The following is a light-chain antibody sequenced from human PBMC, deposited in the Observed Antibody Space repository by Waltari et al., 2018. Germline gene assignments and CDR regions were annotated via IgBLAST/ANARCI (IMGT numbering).Light chain of an antibody. J-gene: IGLJ1*01. CDR2: DVS. V-gene: IGLV2-11*01. Sequence: QSALTQPRSVSGSPGQSVTISCTGPSSDVGGYNYFSWYQQHPGKAPKLMIYDVSKRPSGVPDRFSGSKSGNTASLTISGLQAEDEADYYCCSYAGSYTYVFGTATDVTVL. CDR1: SSDVGGYNY. CDR3: CSYAGSYTYV.